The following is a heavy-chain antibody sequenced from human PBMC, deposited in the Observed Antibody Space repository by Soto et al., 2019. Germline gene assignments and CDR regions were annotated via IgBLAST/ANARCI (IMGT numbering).Heavy chain of an antibody. CDR1: GGTVASSHW. Sequence: SETLSLTCGVSGGTVASSHWWSWVRQSPSRGLEWIGNVYHTGDTNFNPSLQSRVTFSVDKSNNQFSLRLTSLTAADTAVYFCAREVVTAGGNNYFDPWGPGTLVTVSS. V-gene: IGHV4-4*02. J-gene: IGHJ5*02. CDR2: VYHTGDT. CDR3: AREVVTAGGNNYFDP. D-gene: IGHD2-21*02.